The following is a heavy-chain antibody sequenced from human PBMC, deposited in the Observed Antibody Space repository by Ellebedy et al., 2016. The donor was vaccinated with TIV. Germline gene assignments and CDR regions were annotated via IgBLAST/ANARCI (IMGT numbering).Heavy chain of an antibody. CDR2: INHSGST. CDR1: GGSFSGYY. J-gene: IGHJ4*02. D-gene: IGHD6-13*01. CDR3: ARVSSSWYRVLSAYYFDY. Sequence: SETLSLTCAVYGGSFSGYYWSWIRQPPGKGLEWIGEINHSGSTNYNPSLKSRVTISVDTSKNQFSLKLSSVTAADTAVYYCARVSSSWYRVLSAYYFDYWGQGTLVTVSS. V-gene: IGHV4-34*01.